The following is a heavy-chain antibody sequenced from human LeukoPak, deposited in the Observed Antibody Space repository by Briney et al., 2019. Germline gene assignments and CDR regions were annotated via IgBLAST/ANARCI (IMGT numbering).Heavy chain of an antibody. CDR2: ISGSGGST. Sequence: PGGSLRLSCAASGFTFSSYAMSWVRQAPGKGLEWVSAISGSGGSTYYADSVKGRFTISRDNSKNTLYLQMNSLRAEDTAVYYCAKARPAPNYDFWSGDAFDIWGQGTMVTVSS. V-gene: IGHV3-23*01. D-gene: IGHD3-3*01. CDR1: GFTFSSYA. CDR3: AKARPAPNYDFWSGDAFDI. J-gene: IGHJ3*02.